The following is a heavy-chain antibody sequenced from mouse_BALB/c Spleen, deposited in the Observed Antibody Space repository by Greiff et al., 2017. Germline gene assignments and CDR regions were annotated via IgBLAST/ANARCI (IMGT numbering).Heavy chain of an antibody. D-gene: IGHD2-14*01. CDR1: GFTFSDYY. Sequence: EVKLMESGGGLVKPGGSLKLSCAASGFTFSDYYMYWVRQTPEKRLEWVATISDGGSYTYYPDSVKGRFTISRDNAKNNLYLQMSSLKSEDTAMYYCARGGTYYRYDGYARDYWGQGTTLTVAS. V-gene: IGHV5-4*02. CDR3: ARGGTYYRYDGYARDY. J-gene: IGHJ2*01. CDR2: ISDGGSYT.